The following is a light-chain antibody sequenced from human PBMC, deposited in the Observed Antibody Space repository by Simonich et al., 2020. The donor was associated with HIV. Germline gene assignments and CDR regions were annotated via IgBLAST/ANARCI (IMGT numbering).Light chain of an antibody. CDR1: QSVLYSSNNKNY. Sequence: DIVMTQSPDSLAVSLGERATINCKSSQSVLYSSNNKNYLAWYQQKPVQPPKLLIYWASTRESGVPDRFSGSGSGTDFTLTISSLQAEDVAVYYCQQYYSTPDTFGPGTKVDIK. CDR3: QQYYSTPDT. J-gene: IGKJ3*01. V-gene: IGKV4-1*01. CDR2: WAS.